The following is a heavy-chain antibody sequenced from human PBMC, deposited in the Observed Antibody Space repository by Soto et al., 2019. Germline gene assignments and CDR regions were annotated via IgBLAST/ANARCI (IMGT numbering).Heavy chain of an antibody. J-gene: IGHJ4*02. CDR2: IYHSGST. CDR3: ARERTGDPTFFDY. D-gene: IGHD1-1*01. CDR1: CGSVMSGSYY. Sequence: SSETLSLTCAFSCGSVMSGSYYWSWIRQPPGKGLEWTGFIYHSGSTNYNPSLKSRVTISVDTSKNQFSLNLLSLTAADTAVYYCARERTGDPTFFDYWGQGALVTVSS. V-gene: IGHV4-61*01.